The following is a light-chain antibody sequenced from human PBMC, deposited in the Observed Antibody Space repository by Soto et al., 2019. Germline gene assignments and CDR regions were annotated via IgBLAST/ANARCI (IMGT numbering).Light chain of an antibody. CDR2: QDS. J-gene: IGLJ2*01. CDR1: KLGDKY. Sequence: SYELTQPPSVSVSPGQTARITSSGDKLGDKYACWYQQKPSQSPVLVIYQDSKRPSGIPERFSGSNSGNTATLTISGTQAMDEADYYCQAWDSSIVVFGGGTKRTVL. CDR3: QAWDSSIVV. V-gene: IGLV3-1*01.